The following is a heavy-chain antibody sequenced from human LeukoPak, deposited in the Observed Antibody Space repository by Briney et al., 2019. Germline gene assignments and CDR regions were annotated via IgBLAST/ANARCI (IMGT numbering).Heavy chain of an antibody. Sequence: PSETLSLTCTVSGGSISSGDYYWSWIRQPPGKGLEWIGYIYYSGSTYYNPSLKSRVTISVDTSNNQFSLKLSSVTAADTAVYYCARGLRYFDWLPRPDFDYWGQGTLVTVSS. D-gene: IGHD3-9*01. CDR1: GGSISSGDYY. V-gene: IGHV4-30-4*01. CDR2: IYYSGST. J-gene: IGHJ4*02. CDR3: ARGLRYFDWLPRPDFDY.